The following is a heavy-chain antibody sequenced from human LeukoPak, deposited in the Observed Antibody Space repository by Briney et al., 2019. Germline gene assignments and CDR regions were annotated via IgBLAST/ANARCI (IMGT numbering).Heavy chain of an antibody. CDR2: ISGSGSTT. CDR1: GFTFSSYE. J-gene: IGHJ6*03. Sequence: GGSLRLSCAASGFTFSSYEMTWVRQAPGMGLEWVSYISGSGSTTNYADSVKGRFTISRDNAKNSLYLQMNSLRAEDTAVYYCARYGSGNYYYYYYMDVWGKGTTVTISS. CDR3: ARYGSGNYYYYYYMDV. D-gene: IGHD3-10*01. V-gene: IGHV3-48*03.